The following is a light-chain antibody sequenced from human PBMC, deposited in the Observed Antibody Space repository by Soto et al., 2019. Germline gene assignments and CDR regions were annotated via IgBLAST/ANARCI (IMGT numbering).Light chain of an antibody. J-gene: IGKJ1*01. CDR3: QQFNSYRT. CDR2: DAS. V-gene: IGKV1-13*02. CDR1: QGIGSA. Sequence: AIQLTQSPSSLSASVGDRVIITCRASQGIGSALAWYQQKPGKAPKLLIYDASGLQSGVPSRFSGSGSGTDFTLTISSLQPEDFATYYCQQFNSYRTFGQGTEVEIK.